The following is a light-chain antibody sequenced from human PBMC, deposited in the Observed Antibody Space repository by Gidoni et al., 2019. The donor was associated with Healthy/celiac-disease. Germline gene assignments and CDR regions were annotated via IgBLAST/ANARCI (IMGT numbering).Light chain of an antibody. CDR3: QQYNSYLGT. J-gene: IGKJ3*01. CDR2: KAS. Sequence: DIQMTQSPSTLSASVGDRVTITCRASQSISSWLAWYQQKPGKAPKLLIYKASSLESGVPSRFSGSGSWTEFTLTISSLQPDDFATYYCQQYNSYLGTFGPGSKVDIK. V-gene: IGKV1-5*03. CDR1: QSISSW.